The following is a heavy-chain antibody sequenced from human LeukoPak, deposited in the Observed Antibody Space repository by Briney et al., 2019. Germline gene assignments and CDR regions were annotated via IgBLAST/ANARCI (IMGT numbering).Heavy chain of an antibody. CDR1: GYTFTGYY. J-gene: IGHJ4*02. V-gene: IGHV1-2*02. CDR2: INPNSGGT. CDR3: ARDPGSGSYGFDY. Sequence: ASVKVSCKASGYTFTGYYMHWVRQAPGQGLEWMGWINPNSGGTNYAQKFQGRVTMTRDTSISTAYMELSRLRSDDTAVYYCARDPGSGSYGFDYWGQGTLVTVSS. D-gene: IGHD1-26*01.